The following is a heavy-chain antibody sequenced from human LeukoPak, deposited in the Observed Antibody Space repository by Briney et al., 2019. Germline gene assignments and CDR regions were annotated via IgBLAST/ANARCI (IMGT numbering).Heavy chain of an antibody. J-gene: IGHJ3*02. CDR2: ISSSSSYI. V-gene: IGHV3-21*01. CDR1: GFTISSYS. CDR3: ARAKVEAFDI. Sequence: PGGSPRLSCAASGFTISSYSVNWVRQAPGKGLEWVSSISSSSSYIYYADSVKGRFTISRDNAKNSLYLQMNSLRAEDTAVYYCARAKVEAFDIWGQGTMVTVSS.